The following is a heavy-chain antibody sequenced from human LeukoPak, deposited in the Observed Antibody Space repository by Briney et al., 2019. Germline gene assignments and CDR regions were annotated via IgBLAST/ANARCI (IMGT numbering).Heavy chain of an antibody. CDR1: GFTFSSYA. J-gene: IGHJ4*02. D-gene: IGHD3-3*01. CDR3: AAIVVPAASYYDFWSGYWGAFDY. V-gene: IGHV3-23*01. Sequence: GGSLRLSCAASGFTFSSYAMSWVRQAPGKGLEWVSAISGSGGSTYYADSVKGRFTISRDNSKHTLYLQMNSLRAEDTAVYYCAAIVVPAASYYDFWSGYWGAFDYWGQGTLVTVSS. CDR2: ISGSGGST.